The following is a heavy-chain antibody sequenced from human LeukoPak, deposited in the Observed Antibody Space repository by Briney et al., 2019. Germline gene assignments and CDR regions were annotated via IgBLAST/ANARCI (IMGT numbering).Heavy chain of an antibody. D-gene: IGHD5-18*01. CDR3: ARARYSYGRGFDY. CDR2: IIPIFGTA. V-gene: IGHV1-69*06. J-gene: IGHJ4*02. CDR1: GGTFSSYA. Sequence: SVKVSCKASGGTFSSYAISWVRQAPGQGLEWMGGIIPIFGTANYAQKFQGRVTITADKSTSTAYMELSSLRSEDTAVYYCARARYSYGRGFDYWGQGTLVTVSS.